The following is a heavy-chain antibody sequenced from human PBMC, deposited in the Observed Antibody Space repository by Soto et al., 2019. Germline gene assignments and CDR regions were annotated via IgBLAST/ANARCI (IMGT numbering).Heavy chain of an antibody. D-gene: IGHD3-22*01. CDR3: ASGPLIEGKYYYDSSGPFDY. J-gene: IGHJ4*02. Sequence: PSETLSLTCTVSGGSISSGGYYWSWIRQHPGKGLEWIGYIYYSGSTYYNPSLKSRVTISVDTSKNQFSLKLSSVTAADTAVYYCASGPLIEGKYYYDSSGPFDYWGQGTLVTVSS. CDR1: GGSISSGGYY. V-gene: IGHV4-31*03. CDR2: IYYSGST.